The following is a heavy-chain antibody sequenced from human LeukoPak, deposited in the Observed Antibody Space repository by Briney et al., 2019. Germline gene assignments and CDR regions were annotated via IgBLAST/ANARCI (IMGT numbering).Heavy chain of an antibody. J-gene: IGHJ4*02. V-gene: IGHV4-31*03. Sequence: PSETLSLTCTVSGGSISSGGYYWSWIRQHPGKGLEWIEYIYYSGSTYYNPSLKSRVTISVDTSKNQFSLKLSSVTAADTAVYYCARGRSYGNYFDYWGQGTLVTVSS. CDR3: ARGRSYGNYFDY. CDR1: GGSISSGGYY. CDR2: IYYSGST. D-gene: IGHD5-18*01.